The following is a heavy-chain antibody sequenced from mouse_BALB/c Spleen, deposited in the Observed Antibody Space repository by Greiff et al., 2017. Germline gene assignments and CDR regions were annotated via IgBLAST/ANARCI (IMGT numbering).Heavy chain of an antibody. J-gene: IGHJ3*01. CDR2: INPYNDGT. Sequence: EVQLQQSGPELVKPGASVKMSCKASGYTFTSYVMHWVKQKPGQGLEWIGYINPYNDGTKYNEKFKGKATLTSDKSSSTAYMQFNSLTSEDSAVYYCARDPSTMITEGFAYWGQGTLVTVSA. V-gene: IGHV1-14*01. D-gene: IGHD2-4*01. CDR3: ARDPSTMITEGFAY. CDR1: GYTFTSYV.